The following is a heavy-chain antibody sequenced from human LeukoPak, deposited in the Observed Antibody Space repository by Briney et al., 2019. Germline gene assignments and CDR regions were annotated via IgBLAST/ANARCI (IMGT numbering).Heavy chain of an antibody. Sequence: TGGSLRLSCATYGFAFSSYAMSWVRQAPGKGLEWVSAISGSGGSTYYADSVKGRFTISRDNSKNTLYLQMNSLRAEDTAVYYCAKDRAPPPGRFSGVVNRFDPWGQGTLVTVSS. J-gene: IGHJ5*02. CDR2: ISGSGGST. CDR3: AKDRAPPPGRFSGVVNRFDP. D-gene: IGHD3-3*01. V-gene: IGHV3-23*01. CDR1: GFAFSSYA.